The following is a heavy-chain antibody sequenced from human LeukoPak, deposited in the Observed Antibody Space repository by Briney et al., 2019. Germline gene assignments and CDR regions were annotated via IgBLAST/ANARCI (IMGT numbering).Heavy chain of an antibody. CDR2: IYSGGST. CDR1: GFTVSTNY. J-gene: IGHJ4*02. D-gene: IGHD6-13*01. Sequence: GGSLRLSCVASGFTVSTNYMSWVRQAPGKGLEWVSVIYSGGSTYYADSVKGRFTISRDNSKNTLYLQMNSLRAEDTAVYYCARASMAAAGYYFDYWGQGTLVTIFS. CDR3: ARASMAAAGYYFDY. V-gene: IGHV3-53*01.